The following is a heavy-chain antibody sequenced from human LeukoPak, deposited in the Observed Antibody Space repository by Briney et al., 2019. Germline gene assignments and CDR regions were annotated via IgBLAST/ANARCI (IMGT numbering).Heavy chain of an antibody. D-gene: IGHD3-22*01. CDR1: GGSISSYY. V-gene: IGHV4-4*07. J-gene: IGHJ4*02. CDR2: IYTSGST. Sequence: SETLSLTCTVSGGSISSYYWSWIRQPAGKGLEWIGRIYTSGSTNYNPSLKSRVTMSVDTSKNQFSLKLSSVTAADTAVYYCARARYYYDSSGSHFDYWDQGTLVTVSS. CDR3: ARARYYYDSSGSHFDY.